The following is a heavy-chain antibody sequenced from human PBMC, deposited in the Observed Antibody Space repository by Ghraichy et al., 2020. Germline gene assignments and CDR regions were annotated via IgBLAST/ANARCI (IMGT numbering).Heavy chain of an antibody. CDR2: ISYDGSNK. V-gene: IGHV3-30*18. J-gene: IGHJ3*02. Sequence: GGSLRLSCAASGFTFSSYGMHWVRQAPGKGLEWVAVISYDGSNKYYADSVKGRFTISRDNSKNTLYLQMNSLRAEDTAVYYCAKESITIFGVVTYAFDIWGQGTMVTVSS. CDR1: GFTFSSYG. D-gene: IGHD3-3*01. CDR3: AKESITIFGVVTYAFDI.